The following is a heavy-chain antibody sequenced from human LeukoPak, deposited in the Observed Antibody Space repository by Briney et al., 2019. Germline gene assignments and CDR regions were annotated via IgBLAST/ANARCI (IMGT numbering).Heavy chain of an antibody. Sequence: ASVKVSCKASGYTFTSYGISWVRQVPGQGLEWMGWISAYNGNTNYAQKLQGRVTMTTDTSTSTAYMELRSLRSDDTAVYYCARPHFPYYYDSSGYYFYDYWGQGTLVTVSS. CDR3: ARPHFPYYYDSSGYYFYDY. V-gene: IGHV1-18*01. CDR2: ISAYNGNT. J-gene: IGHJ4*02. D-gene: IGHD3-22*01. CDR1: GYTFTSYG.